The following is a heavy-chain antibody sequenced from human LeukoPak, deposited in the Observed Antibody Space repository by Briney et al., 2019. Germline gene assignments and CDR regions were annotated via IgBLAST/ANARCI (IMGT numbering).Heavy chain of an antibody. J-gene: IGHJ3*02. Sequence: SQTLSLTCTVSGGSISSGSYYWSWIRQPAGKGLEWIGRIYTSGSTNYNPSLKSRVTISVDTSKNQFSLKLSSVTAADTAVYYCASGDFPYYYDSSGYGDAFDIWGQGTMVTVSS. CDR3: ASGDFPYYYDSSGYGDAFDI. CDR2: IYTSGST. D-gene: IGHD3-22*01. CDR1: GGSISSGSYY. V-gene: IGHV4-61*02.